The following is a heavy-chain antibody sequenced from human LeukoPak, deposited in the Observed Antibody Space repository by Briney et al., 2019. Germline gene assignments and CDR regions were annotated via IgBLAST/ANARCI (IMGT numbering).Heavy chain of an antibody. CDR1: GFTFSSYS. Sequence: GGSLRLSCAASGFTFSSYSMNWVRQAPGKGLEWVSYISSSSSTIYYADSVKGRFTISRDNAKNSLYLQMNSLRAEDTAVYYCARGTTVTPTDYWGQGTLVTVSS. D-gene: IGHD4-17*01. J-gene: IGHJ4*02. CDR2: ISSSSSTI. V-gene: IGHV3-48*01. CDR3: ARGTTVTPTDY.